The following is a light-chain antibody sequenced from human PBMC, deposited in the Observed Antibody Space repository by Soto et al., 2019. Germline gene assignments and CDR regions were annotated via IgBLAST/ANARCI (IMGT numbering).Light chain of an antibody. CDR1: CSDVGSYNL. J-gene: IGLJ2*01. V-gene: IGLV2-23*01. Sequence: QSALTQPASVSGSPGQSIAISCTGTCSDVGSYNLVSWYQQHPCKAPKLMIYEGSKRPSGVSNRFSGSKSGNTASLTISGLQAEDEADYYCCSYAGSSTYVVFGGGTKLTVL. CDR2: EGS. CDR3: CSYAGSSTYVV.